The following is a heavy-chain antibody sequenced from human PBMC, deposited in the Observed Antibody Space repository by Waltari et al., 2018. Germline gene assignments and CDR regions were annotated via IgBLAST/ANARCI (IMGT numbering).Heavy chain of an antibody. Sequence: QVQLQESGPGLVKPSETLSLTCTVSGGSISSYYWSWIRQPPGKGLEWIGYIYYSGSTNYNPSLKSRVTISVDTSKNQFSLKLSSVTAADTAVYYCARDLRAADAFDIWGQGTMVTVSS. CDR1: GGSISSYY. D-gene: IGHD6-13*01. CDR3: ARDLRAADAFDI. V-gene: IGHV4-59*12. CDR2: IYYSGST. J-gene: IGHJ3*02.